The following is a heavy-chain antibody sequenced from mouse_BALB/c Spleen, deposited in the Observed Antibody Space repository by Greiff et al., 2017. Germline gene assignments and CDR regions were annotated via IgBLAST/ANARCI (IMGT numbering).Heavy chain of an antibody. J-gene: IGHJ3*01. CDR2: IWGDGST. V-gene: IGHV2-6-7*01. Sequence: VQRVESGPGLVAPSQSLSITCTVSGFSLTGYGVNWVRQPPGKGLEWLGMIWGDGSTDYNSALKSRLSISKDNSKSQVFLKMNSLQTDDTARYYCATYYGSSYSAWFAYWGQGTLVTVSA. D-gene: IGHD1-1*01. CDR3: ATYYGSSYSAWFAY. CDR1: GFSLTGYG.